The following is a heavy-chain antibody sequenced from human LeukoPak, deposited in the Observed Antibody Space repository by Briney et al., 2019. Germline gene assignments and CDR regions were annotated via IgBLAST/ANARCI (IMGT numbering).Heavy chain of an antibody. Sequence: GRSLRLSCAASGFTFSSYEMNWVRQAPGKGLEWVSYISSSGSTIYYPDSVKGRFTISRDNAKNSLYLQMNSLRAEDTAVYYCARELINFDYWGQGTLVTVSS. D-gene: IGHD2-8*01. J-gene: IGHJ4*02. V-gene: IGHV3-48*03. CDR1: GFTFSSYE. CDR2: ISSSGSTI. CDR3: ARELINFDY.